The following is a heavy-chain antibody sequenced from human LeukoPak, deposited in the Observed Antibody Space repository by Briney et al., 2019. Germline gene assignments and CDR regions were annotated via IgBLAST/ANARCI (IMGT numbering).Heavy chain of an antibody. Sequence: PGGSLRLSCVASGFTFGDYYMSWIRQASGKGPEWVSYISSSGSTIYYADSVKGRFTISRDDAKNSLYLQMTSLRAEDTAVYYCARDVPDPPFPPYYFDYWGQGTLVTVSS. CDR2: ISSSGSTI. J-gene: IGHJ4*02. CDR3: ARDVPDPPFPPYYFDY. CDR1: GFTFGDYY. V-gene: IGHV3-11*04.